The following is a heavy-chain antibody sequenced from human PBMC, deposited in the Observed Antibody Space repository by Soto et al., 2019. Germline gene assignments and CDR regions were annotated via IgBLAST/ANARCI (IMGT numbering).Heavy chain of an antibody. D-gene: IGHD3-22*01. CDR3: AVHRGYSDSSSPIHYYFDY. J-gene: IGHJ4*02. CDR2: IYPGDSDT. CDR1: GYSFTSYW. Sequence: GESLKISCKGSGYSFTSYWIGWVRQMPGKGLEWMGIIYPGDSDTRYSPSFQGQVTISADKSISTAYLQWSSLKASDTAMYYCAVHRGYSDSSSPIHYYFDYWGRGTLVTASS. V-gene: IGHV5-51*01.